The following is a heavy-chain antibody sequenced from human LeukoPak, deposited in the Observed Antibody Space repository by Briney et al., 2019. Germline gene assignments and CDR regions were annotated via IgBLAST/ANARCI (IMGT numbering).Heavy chain of an antibody. CDR3: ARVEASGYDYGAFDY. CDR2: IKHDGSEK. Sequence: GGSLRLSCTASGFTFGDYAISWVRQAPGKGLEWVANIKHDGSEKYYVDSVKGRFTISRDNAKNSLYLQMSSLRADDTAVYYCARVEASGYDYGAFDYWGQGTLVTVSS. CDR1: GFTFGDYA. J-gene: IGHJ4*02. V-gene: IGHV3-7*01. D-gene: IGHD5-12*01.